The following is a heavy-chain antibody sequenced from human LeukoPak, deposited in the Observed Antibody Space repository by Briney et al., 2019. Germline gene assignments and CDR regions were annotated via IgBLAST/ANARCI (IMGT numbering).Heavy chain of an antibody. CDR1: GFTFSSYA. J-gene: IGHJ4*02. D-gene: IGHD3-22*01. CDR2: ISGSGSTT. Sequence: GGSLRLSCAASGFTFSSYAMNWVRQAPGKGLEWVSAISGSGSTTYYADSVKGRFTISRDNSKNTVYLQMNSLRAEDTAVYYCAKDPTHFRVWDDYDNTRLNYWGQGTLVTVSS. CDR3: AKDPTHFRVWDDYDNTRLNY. V-gene: IGHV3-23*01.